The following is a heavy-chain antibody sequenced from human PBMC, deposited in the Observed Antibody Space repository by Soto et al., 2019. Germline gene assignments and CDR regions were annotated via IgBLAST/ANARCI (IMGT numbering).Heavy chain of an antibody. CDR3: ARRQIPPPTRGAANARGAMDV. CDR2: IWNDGSNS. J-gene: IGHJ6*02. CDR1: GFTFNNYG. Sequence: QVQLVESGGGVVQPGRSLRLSCAASGFTFNNYGMHWVRQAPGKGLEWLAVIWNDGSNSSYANSGKGRFTISRDNSKTTLYLQMSSLRAEDTGVYYCARRQIPPPTRGAANARGAMDVWGQGTTVTVSS. V-gene: IGHV3-33*01. D-gene: IGHD6-13*01.